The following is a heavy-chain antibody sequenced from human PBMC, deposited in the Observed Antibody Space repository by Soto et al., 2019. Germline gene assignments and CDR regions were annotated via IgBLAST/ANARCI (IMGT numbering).Heavy chain of an antibody. CDR1: GGSVNSGHYY. V-gene: IGHV4-61*01. J-gene: IGHJ5*01. D-gene: IGHD3-10*01. CDR3: ARESSLLLHDSGKKIDP. Sequence: KASETLSLTCTVSGGSVNSGHYYWNWIRQSPGKGLEWIGYIYYSGSTNYNSSLKSRLSISIDTSRNQFSPKLTSVTAADTAVYYCARESSLLLHDSGKKIDPWGQGILVTVSS. CDR2: IYYSGST.